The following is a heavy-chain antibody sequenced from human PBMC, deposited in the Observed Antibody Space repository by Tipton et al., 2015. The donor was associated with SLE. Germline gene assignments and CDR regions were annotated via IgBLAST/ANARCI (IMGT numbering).Heavy chain of an antibody. Sequence: SLRLSCAVSGFTFSSYEMNWVRQAPGKGLEWVSYISSSGSTIYYADSVKGRFTISRDNAKNSLYLQMNSLRAEDTAVYYCARDSHDYGDFDAFDIWGQGTRVTVSS. J-gene: IGHJ3*02. CDR3: ARDSHDYGDFDAFDI. CDR2: ISSSGSTI. V-gene: IGHV3-48*03. CDR1: GFTFSSYE. D-gene: IGHD4-17*01.